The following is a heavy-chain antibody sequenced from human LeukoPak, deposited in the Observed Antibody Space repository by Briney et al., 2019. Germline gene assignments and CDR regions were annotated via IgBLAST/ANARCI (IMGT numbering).Heavy chain of an antibody. CDR1: GGSISSSSYY. V-gene: IGHV4-39*01. CDR3: ARHVAYSYGRIDY. D-gene: IGHD5-18*01. CDR2: IYYSGST. Sequence: SETLSLTCTVSGGSISSSSYYWGWIRQPPGKGLEWIGSIYYSGSTYYNPSLKSRVTISVDTSKNQFSLKLSSVTAVDTAVYYCARHVAYSYGRIDYWGQGTLVTVSS. J-gene: IGHJ4*02.